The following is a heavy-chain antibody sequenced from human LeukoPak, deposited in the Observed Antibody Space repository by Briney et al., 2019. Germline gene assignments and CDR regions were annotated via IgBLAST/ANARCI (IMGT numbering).Heavy chain of an antibody. J-gene: IGHJ4*02. D-gene: IGHD2-21*02. V-gene: IGHV3-23*01. Sequence: GGSLRLSCAASGFTFSDYYMSWIRQAPGKGLEWVSAISGSGGSTYYADSVKGRFTISRDNSKNTLYLQMNSLRAEDTAVYYCARDLSGGDCPDYWGQGTLVTVSS. CDR3: ARDLSGGDCPDY. CDR1: GFTFSDYY. CDR2: ISGSGGST.